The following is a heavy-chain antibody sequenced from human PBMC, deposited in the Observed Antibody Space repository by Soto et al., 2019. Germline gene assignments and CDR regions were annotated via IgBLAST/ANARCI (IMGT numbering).Heavy chain of an antibody. J-gene: IGHJ4*02. CDR1: DGSISSANYY. Sequence: SETLSLTCTVSDGSISSANYYWSWIRQHPGKGLEWIGYIYYSGSTYYSPSLKSRVAISVDTSKNQFSLKLSSVTAADTAIYYCASYLRFKHGFDYWGQGTLVTVSS. CDR3: ASYLRFKHGFDY. V-gene: IGHV4-31*03. CDR2: IYYSGST. D-gene: IGHD3-16*01.